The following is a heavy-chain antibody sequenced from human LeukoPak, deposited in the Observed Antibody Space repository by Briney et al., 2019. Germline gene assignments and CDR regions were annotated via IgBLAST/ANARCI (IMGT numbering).Heavy chain of an antibody. Sequence: GGSLRLSCAASGFTFSSYWMSWVRQAPGKGLEWVSTISGSGGSTYYAGSVKGRFTISRDNSKNTLYLQMNSLRAEDTAVYYCAKLHNLNSDYWGQGTLVTVSS. V-gene: IGHV3-23*01. CDR3: AKLHNLNSDY. CDR1: GFTFSSYW. CDR2: ISGSGGST. D-gene: IGHD1-14*01. J-gene: IGHJ4*02.